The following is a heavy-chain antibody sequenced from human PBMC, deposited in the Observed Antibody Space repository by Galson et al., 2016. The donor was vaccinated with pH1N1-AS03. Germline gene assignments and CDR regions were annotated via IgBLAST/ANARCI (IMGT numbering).Heavy chain of an antibody. J-gene: IGHJ3*02. CDR1: GFTFRTFS. CDR3: IKEGNRLQSRRSDAFGI. V-gene: IGHV3-64D*06. Sequence: SLRLSCAASGFTFRTFSIYWVRQAPGKGLEYVSGISGNGINTYYADPVKARFTISRDKSKNTVYLQMSSLRTEDTAVYYCIKEGNRLQSRRSDAFGIWGRGTMVTVSS. CDR2: ISGNGINT. D-gene: IGHD5-18*01.